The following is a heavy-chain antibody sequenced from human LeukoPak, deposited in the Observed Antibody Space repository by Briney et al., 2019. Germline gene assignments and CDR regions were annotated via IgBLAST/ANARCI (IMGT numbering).Heavy chain of an antibody. D-gene: IGHD6-6*01. Sequence: SETLSLTGTVSGGSISSYYWSWIRQPPGKGLEWIGYIYYSGSTNYNPSLKSRVTISVDTSKNQFSLKLSSVTAADTAVYYCARDLHSSSSGYYYYYYMDVWGKGTTVTVSS. J-gene: IGHJ6*03. CDR2: IYYSGST. V-gene: IGHV4-59*01. CDR1: GGSISSYY. CDR3: ARDLHSSSSGYYYYYYMDV.